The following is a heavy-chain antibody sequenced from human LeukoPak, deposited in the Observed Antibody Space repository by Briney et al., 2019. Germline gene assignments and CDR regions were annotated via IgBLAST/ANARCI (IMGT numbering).Heavy chain of an antibody. Sequence: PSETLSLTCAVYGGSFSGYYWSWIRQPPGKGLEWIGEINHSGSTNYNPSLKSRVTISVDTSKNQFSLKLSSVTAADTAVYYCARDLKGGMIPWGQGTLVTVSS. CDR1: GGSFSGYY. CDR2: INHSGST. J-gene: IGHJ5*02. D-gene: IGHD3-16*01. CDR3: ARDLKGGMIP. V-gene: IGHV4-34*01.